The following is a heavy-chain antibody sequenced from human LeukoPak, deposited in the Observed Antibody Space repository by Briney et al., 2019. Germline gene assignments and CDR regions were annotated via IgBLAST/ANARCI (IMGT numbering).Heavy chain of an antibody. CDR3: ARTPYYYGSGSELDY. Sequence: SQTLSLTCTVSGGSISSGSYYWSWIRQPAGKGLGWIGRIYTSGRTNYNPSLKSRVTISLDTSKNQFSLKLTSVTAADTAVYYCARTPYYYGSGSELDYWGQGALVTVSS. D-gene: IGHD3-10*01. CDR2: IYTSGRT. V-gene: IGHV4-61*02. J-gene: IGHJ4*02. CDR1: GGSISSGSYY.